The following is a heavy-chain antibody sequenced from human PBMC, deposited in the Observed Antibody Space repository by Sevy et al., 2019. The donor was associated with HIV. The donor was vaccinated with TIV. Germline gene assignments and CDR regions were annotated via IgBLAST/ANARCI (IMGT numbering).Heavy chain of an antibody. Sequence: ASVKVSCKVSGYTLTELSMHWVRQAPGKGLEWMGGFDPEDGETIYAQKFQGRVTMTEDTSTDTAYMELSSLRSEDTXXXXXXXXXXXXXXXXXXXXNYYFDYWGQGTLVTVSS. CDR2: FDPEDGET. CDR1: GYTLTELS. V-gene: IGHV1-24*01. CDR3: XXXXXXXXXXXXXXXNYYFDY. J-gene: IGHJ4*02.